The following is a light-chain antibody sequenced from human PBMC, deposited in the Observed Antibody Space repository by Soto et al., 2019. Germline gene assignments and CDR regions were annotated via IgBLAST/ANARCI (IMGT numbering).Light chain of an antibody. Sequence: DIQMTQSPSTLSGSLGDRVTITCRASQTISSWLAWYQQKPGKAPKLLIYKASSLESGVPSRFSGSGSGTEFTLTISSLQSEDFAFFYCQQYDGWPRTFGQGTKVDI. CDR1: QTISSW. CDR3: QQYDGWPRT. CDR2: KAS. J-gene: IGKJ1*01. V-gene: IGKV1-5*03.